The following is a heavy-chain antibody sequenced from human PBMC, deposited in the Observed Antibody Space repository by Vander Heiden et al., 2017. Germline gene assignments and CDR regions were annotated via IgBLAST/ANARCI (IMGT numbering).Heavy chain of an antibody. CDR1: GGPISRSNYY. Sequence: QLPLQESGPWPARPSETLSPTCTVSGGPISRSNYYWAWIRQTPGKGLQWIGSIYNTGDRIKHDNPSLKSRVSISVDTSKNQFSLTLTSVTAADTAHYYCARAGYCSASSCYYGSLDYWGQGRLVTISS. CDR2: IYNTGDRIK. CDR3: ARAGYCSASSCYYGSLDY. D-gene: IGHD2-8*02. V-gene: IGHV4-39*01. J-gene: IGHJ4*02.